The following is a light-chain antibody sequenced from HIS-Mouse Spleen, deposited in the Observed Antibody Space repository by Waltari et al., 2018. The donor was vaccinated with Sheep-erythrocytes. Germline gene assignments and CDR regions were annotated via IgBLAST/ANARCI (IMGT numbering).Light chain of an antibody. V-gene: IGLV2-11*01. CDR2: DVR. J-gene: IGLJ1*01. CDR3: CSYAGSYNHV. CDR1: SSDVGGYNY. Sequence: QSALTQPRSVSGSPGQSVTISCTGTSSDVGGYNYVSWYQQHPGKAPTLKISDVRKRPTGVPDRFSGSKSGNTASLTISGLQAEDEADYYCCSYAGSYNHVFATGTKVTVL.